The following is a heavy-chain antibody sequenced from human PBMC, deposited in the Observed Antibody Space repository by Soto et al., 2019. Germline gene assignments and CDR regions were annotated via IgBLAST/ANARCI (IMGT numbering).Heavy chain of an antibody. CDR3: VRGGGAGLFDP. D-gene: IGHD3-3*01. Sequence: GGSLRLSCAVSGFTFGDSYMSWIRQAPGKGLEWLSYMSPGSRYPAYADSVKGRFNVSRDNAKRSLFLQMTSLTAEDTAIYYCVRGGGAGLFDPCGQGTLVTFSS. CDR2: MSPGSRYP. J-gene: IGHJ5*02. V-gene: IGHV3-11*06. CDR1: GFTFGDSY.